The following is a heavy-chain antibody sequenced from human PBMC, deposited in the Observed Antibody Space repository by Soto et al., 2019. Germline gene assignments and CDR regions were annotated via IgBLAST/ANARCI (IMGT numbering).Heavy chain of an antibody. J-gene: IGHJ6*03. CDR1: GFTFSNAW. V-gene: IGHV3-15*01. Sequence: GGSLRLSCAASGFTFSNAWMSWVRQAPGKGLEWVGRIKSKTDGGTTDYAAPVKGRFTISRDDSKNTLYLQMNSLKTEDTAVYYCTAGIALNYYYYMDVWGKGTTVTVSS. CDR2: IKSKTDGGTT. CDR3: TAGIALNYYYYMDV. D-gene: IGHD6-13*01.